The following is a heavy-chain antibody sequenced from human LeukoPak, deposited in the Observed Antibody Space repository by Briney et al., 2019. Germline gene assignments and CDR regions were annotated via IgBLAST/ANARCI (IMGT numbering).Heavy chain of an antibody. V-gene: IGHV3-74*01. Sequence: GGSLRLSCAASGFTFSSYWMHWVRQAPGKGLVWVSRINSDGSSTSYADSVRGRFTISRDNAKNTLYLQMNSLRAEDTAVYYCARAAYHYGMDVWGQGTTVTVSS. CDR1: GFTFSSYW. J-gene: IGHJ6*02. CDR2: INSDGSST. CDR3: ARAAYHYGMDV.